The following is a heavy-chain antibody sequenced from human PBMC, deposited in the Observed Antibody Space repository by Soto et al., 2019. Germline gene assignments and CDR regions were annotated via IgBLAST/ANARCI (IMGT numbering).Heavy chain of an antibody. V-gene: IGHV3-23*01. J-gene: IGHJ4*02. CDR2: ISGSAGST. CDR1: GFTFNNYA. D-gene: IGHD6-13*01. Sequence: DVQLLESGGGLVQPGGSLRLSCAASGFTFNNYAINWVRQSPGKGLEWVSVISGSAGSTYYADSVKGRFTITRDNSKNTLYLQMSSLRVEDTAVYYCAKAGGADGTVDYFDYWGQGTLVTVSS. CDR3: AKAGGADGTVDYFDY.